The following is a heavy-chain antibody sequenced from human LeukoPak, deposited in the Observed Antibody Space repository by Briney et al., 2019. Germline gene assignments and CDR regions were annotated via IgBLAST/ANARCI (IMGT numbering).Heavy chain of an antibody. CDR2: IHYSGST. D-gene: IGHD3-3*01. V-gene: IGHV4-59*11. CDR3: AGFTQYYDFWSGAFDI. Sequence: SETLSLTCSVSGGSISSHYWNWIRQTSGKGLDWIGYIHYSGSTNCNPSLKGRITISIDTSNNQFSLKLSSVTAADTAVYYCAGFTQYYDFWSGAFDIWGQGTMVTVSS. J-gene: IGHJ3*02. CDR1: GGSISSHY.